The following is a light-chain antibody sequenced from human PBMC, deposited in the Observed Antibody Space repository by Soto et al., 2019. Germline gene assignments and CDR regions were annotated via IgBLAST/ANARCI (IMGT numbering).Light chain of an antibody. V-gene: IGKV3-15*01. CDR3: QQYSTWRT. CDR2: GAS. J-gene: IGKJ1*01. Sequence: EIEMTQSPATLSLAPGERVTLSCRASESVGTNLAWYQQXAGQAPRLLIYGASTRATGIPARFSGSGSGTEFTLTISGLQSEDLAVCYCQQYSTWRTFGQGTKVDI. CDR1: ESVGTN.